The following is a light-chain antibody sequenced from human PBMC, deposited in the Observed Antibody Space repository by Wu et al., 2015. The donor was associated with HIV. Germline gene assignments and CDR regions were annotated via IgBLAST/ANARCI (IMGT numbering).Light chain of an antibody. Sequence: EIVLTQSPGTLPLSPGERATLSCRASQSISVNYLAWYQQKPGRAPRLLIFGVSNRATGIPARLSGSGSGTDFTLTISRLEPEDFAVYYCQHYDPSSPWTFGPGTRVEIK. CDR2: GVS. CDR1: QSISVNY. CDR3: QHYDPSSPWT. V-gene: IGKV3-20*01. J-gene: IGKJ1*01.